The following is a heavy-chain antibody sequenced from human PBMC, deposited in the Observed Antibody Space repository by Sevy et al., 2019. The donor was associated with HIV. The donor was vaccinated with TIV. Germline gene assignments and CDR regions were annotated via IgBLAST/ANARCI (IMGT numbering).Heavy chain of an antibody. V-gene: IGHV3-7*01. CDR1: GLTFSSYW. Sequence: GGSLRLSCAASGLTFSSYWMTWVRQAPGKGLEWVANINQGGSQEYDVDSVKGRFTISRDNAKNSLYLQINSLRAEDTAVYYCATILPAGVPAEYFQHWGLGTLVTVSS. CDR2: INQGGSQE. D-gene: IGHD2-2*01. J-gene: IGHJ1*01. CDR3: ATILPAGVPAEYFQH.